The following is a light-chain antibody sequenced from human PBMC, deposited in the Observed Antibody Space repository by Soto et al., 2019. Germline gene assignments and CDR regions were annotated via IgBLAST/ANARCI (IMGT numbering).Light chain of an antibody. CDR1: SSEIGGYNY. V-gene: IGLV2-11*01. CDR3: CSYAGSSSYV. J-gene: IGLJ1*01. CDR2: TVT. Sequence: QSVLTQPRSVSGSPGHSVTISCTGTSSEIGGYNYVCWYQQHPGKAPKVMIYTVTKRPSVVPDRFSGSKSDNTAYLTISGLQADDEADYYCCSYAGSSSYVFGTGTKVTVL.